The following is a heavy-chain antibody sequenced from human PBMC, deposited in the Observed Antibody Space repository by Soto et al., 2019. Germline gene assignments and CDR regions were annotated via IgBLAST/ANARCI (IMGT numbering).Heavy chain of an antibody. CDR3: ARLPIHYYDSSGYDY. CDR2: IYYSGST. CDR1: GGSISSSSYY. Sequence: ETLSLTCTVSGGSISSSSYYWGWIRQPPGKGLEWIGSIYYSGSTYYNPSLKSRVTISVDTSKNQFSLKLSSVTAADTAVYYCARLPIHYYDSSGYDYWGQGTLVTVSS. J-gene: IGHJ4*02. D-gene: IGHD3-22*01. V-gene: IGHV4-39*01.